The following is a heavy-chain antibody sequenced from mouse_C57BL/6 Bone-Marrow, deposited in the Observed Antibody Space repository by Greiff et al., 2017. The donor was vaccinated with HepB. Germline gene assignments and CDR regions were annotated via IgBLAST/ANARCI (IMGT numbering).Heavy chain of an antibody. CDR2: INPSSGYT. D-gene: IGHD2-2*01. Sequence: VKVVESGAELAKPGASVKLSCKASGYTFTSYWMHWVKQRPGQGLEWIGYINPSSGYTKYNQKFKDKATLTADKSSSTAYMQLSSLTYEDSAVYYCAPIYYGYLYAMDYWGQGTSVTVSS. CDR3: APIYYGYLYAMDY. J-gene: IGHJ4*01. CDR1: GYTFTSYW. V-gene: IGHV1-7*01.